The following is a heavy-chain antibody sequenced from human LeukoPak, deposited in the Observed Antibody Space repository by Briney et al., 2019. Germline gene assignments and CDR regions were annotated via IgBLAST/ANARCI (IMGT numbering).Heavy chain of an antibody. J-gene: IGHJ3*02. CDR3: AKGVRITMVRGAFDI. D-gene: IGHD3-10*01. CDR1: GFTFSSYG. V-gene: IGHV3-23*01. CDR2: ISTGGGGT. Sequence: GGTLRLSCAASGFTFSSYGMSWVRQAPGKGLEWVSTISTGGGGTYYADSVKGRFTISRDNAKNSLYLQMNSLRAEDTALYYCAKGVRITMVRGAFDIWGQGTMVTVSS.